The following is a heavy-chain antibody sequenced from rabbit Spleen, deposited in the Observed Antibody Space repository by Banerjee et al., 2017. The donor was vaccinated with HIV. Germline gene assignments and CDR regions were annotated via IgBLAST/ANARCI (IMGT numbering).Heavy chain of an antibody. CDR3: ARDLVGVIGWNFYL. CDR1: GVSFTSNYY. V-gene: IGHV1S45*01. D-gene: IGHD1-1*01. CDR2: INTYTDKG. J-gene: IGHJ3*01. Sequence: QQQLEESGGGLVKPGGTLTLTCTASGVSFTSNYYMCWVRQAPGKGLQWIACINTYTDKGVYATWAKGRFTISRTSSTTVTLRMTSLTAADRAAYFCARDLVGVIGWNFYLWGQGTLVTVS.